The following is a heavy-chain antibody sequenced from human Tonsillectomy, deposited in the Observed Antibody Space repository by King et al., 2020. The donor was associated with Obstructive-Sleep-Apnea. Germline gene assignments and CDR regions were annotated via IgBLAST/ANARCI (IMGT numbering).Heavy chain of an antibody. Sequence: TLKESGPTVVKPTQTLTLNCTFSGFSLSTSGVGVGWIRQSPGKALEWLALIYWNDDKRYTPSLKSRLSITKDTSKNQVVLTMTNMDPVDTGTYYCAHSPHSSGWFAFDIWGQATMVTVSS. V-gene: IGHV2-5*01. CDR1: GFSLSTSGVG. D-gene: IGHD6-19*01. J-gene: IGHJ3*02. CDR2: IYWNDDK. CDR3: AHSPHSSGWFAFDI.